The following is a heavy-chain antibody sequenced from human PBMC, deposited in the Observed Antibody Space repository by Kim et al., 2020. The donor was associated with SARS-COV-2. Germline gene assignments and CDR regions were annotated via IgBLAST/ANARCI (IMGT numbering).Heavy chain of an antibody. J-gene: IGHJ4*02. V-gene: IGHV3-30*04. CDR3: ARDHGGWELGGVEAGVDPFDY. CDR1: GFTFSSYA. CDR2: ISYDGSNK. D-gene: IGHD1-26*01. Sequence: GGSLRLSCAASGFTFSSYAMHWVRQAPGKGLEWVAVISYDGSNKYYVDSVKGRFTISRDNSKNTLYLQMNSLRAEDTAVYYCARDHGGWELGGVEAGVDPFDYWGQGTLVTVSS.